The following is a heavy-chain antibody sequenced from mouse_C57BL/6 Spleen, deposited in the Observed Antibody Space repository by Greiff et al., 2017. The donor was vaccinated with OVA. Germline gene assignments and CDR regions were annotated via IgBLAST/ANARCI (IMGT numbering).Heavy chain of an antibody. Sequence: VKLQQPGAELVKPGASVKLSCKASGYTFTSYWMHWVKQRPGQGLEWIGMIHPNSGSTNYNEKFKSKATLTVDKSSSTAYMQLSSLTSEDSAVYYCAATVVDWYFDVWGTGTTVTVSS. CDR3: AATVVDWYFDV. D-gene: IGHD1-1*01. J-gene: IGHJ1*03. V-gene: IGHV1-64*01. CDR1: GYTFTSYW. CDR2: IHPNSGST.